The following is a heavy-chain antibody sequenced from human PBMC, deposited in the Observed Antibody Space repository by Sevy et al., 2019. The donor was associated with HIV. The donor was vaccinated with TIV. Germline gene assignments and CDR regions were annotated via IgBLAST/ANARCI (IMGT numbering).Heavy chain of an antibody. CDR3: AGENAWGRGYS. CDR1: GGSITSLY. Sequence: SETLSLTCTVSGGSITSLYWNWIRQPPGKGLEWIANIYYNGHINYNPSLKSRVTLSLDTSKNQFSLRLSPVTAAGTAMYYCAGENAWGRGYSWGQGTLVTVSS. J-gene: IGHJ4*02. V-gene: IGHV4-59*08. CDR2: IYYNGHI. D-gene: IGHD1-26*01.